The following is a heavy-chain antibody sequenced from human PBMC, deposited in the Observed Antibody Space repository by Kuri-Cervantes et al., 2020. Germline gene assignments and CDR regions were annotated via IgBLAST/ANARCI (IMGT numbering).Heavy chain of an antibody. CDR3: AKTFGNSWSGFDY. V-gene: IGHV3-23*01. J-gene: IGHJ4*02. CDR1: GFTFSSYA. D-gene: IGHD6-13*01. Sequence: GGSLRLSCAASGFTFSSYAMSWVRQAPGKGLEWVSAISGSGGSTYYADSVKGRFTISRDNSRNTLSLQMNSLRAEDTAVYYCAKTFGNSWSGFDYWGQGTLVTVSS. CDR2: ISGSGGST.